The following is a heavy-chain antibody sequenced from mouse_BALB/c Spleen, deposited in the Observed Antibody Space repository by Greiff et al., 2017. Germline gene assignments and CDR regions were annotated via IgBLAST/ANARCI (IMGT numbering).Heavy chain of an antibody. V-gene: IGHV14-1*02. CDR3: AKGGITRGFAY. J-gene: IGHJ3*01. Sequence: VQLQQSGAELVRPGALVKLSCKASGFNIKDYYMHWVKQRPEQGLEWIGWIDPENGNTIYDPKFQGKASITADTSSNTAYLQLSSLTSEDTAVYYCAKGGITRGFAYWGQGTLVTVSA. CDR2: IDPENGNT. CDR1: GFNIKDYY. D-gene: IGHD2-4*01.